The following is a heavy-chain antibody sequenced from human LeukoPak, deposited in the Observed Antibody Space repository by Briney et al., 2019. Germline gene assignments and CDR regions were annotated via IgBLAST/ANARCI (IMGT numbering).Heavy chain of an antibody. V-gene: IGHV3-23*01. Sequence: PGGSLRLSCAASGFTFSSYAMSWVRQAPGKGLEWVSAISGSGGSTYYADSVKGRFTISRDNSKNTLYLQMNSLRAEDTAVYYCAKVGPYSNAFNYYYGMDVWGQGTTVTVSS. D-gene: IGHD4-11*01. CDR3: AKVGPYSNAFNYYYGMDV. CDR1: GFTFSSYA. J-gene: IGHJ6*02. CDR2: ISGSGGST.